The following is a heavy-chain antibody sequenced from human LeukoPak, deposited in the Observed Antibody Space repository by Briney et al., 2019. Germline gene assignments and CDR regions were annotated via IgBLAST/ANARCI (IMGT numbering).Heavy chain of an antibody. CDR3: AKRPSREIGVVPALDY. CDR1: GFTFSSYA. J-gene: IGHJ4*02. Sequence: GGSLRLSCAASGFTFSSYAMSWVRQAPGKGLEWVSAISGSGGSTYYADSVKGRFTISRDNSKNTLYLQMNSLRAEDTAVYYCAKRPSREIGVVPALDYWGQGTLVTVSS. CDR2: ISGSGGST. D-gene: IGHD2-2*01. V-gene: IGHV3-23*01.